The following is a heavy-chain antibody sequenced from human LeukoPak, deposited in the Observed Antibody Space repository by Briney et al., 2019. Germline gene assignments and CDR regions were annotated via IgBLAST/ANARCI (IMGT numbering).Heavy chain of an antibody. J-gene: IGHJ4*02. CDR1: GFIVDDYG. CDR2: ISGDGIST. Sequence: GGSLRLSCAASGFIVDDYGMHGVRQAPGKGLEWVSLISGDGISTYYADSVKGRFTISRDNSKNSLYLQMNSLRTEDTALYYCAKDSVGGMGDYWGQGTLVTVSS. CDR3: AKDSVGGMGDY. D-gene: IGHD3-16*01. V-gene: IGHV3-43*02.